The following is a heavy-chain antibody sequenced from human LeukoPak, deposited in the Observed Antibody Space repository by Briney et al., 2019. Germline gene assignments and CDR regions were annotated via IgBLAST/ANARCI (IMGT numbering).Heavy chain of an antibody. V-gene: IGHV3-23*01. CDR1: GFTFNNYA. CDR3: AKSSRYSGYDWGYDY. CDR2: ITGSGGNT. D-gene: IGHD5-12*01. Sequence: PGGSLRLSCAASGFTFNNYAMTWVRQAPGKGLEWFSGITGSGGNTYYTDSVKGRFTVSRDNSKNTLYLQMNSLRAEDTAVYYCAKSSRYSGYDWGYDYWGQGTLVTVSS. J-gene: IGHJ4*02.